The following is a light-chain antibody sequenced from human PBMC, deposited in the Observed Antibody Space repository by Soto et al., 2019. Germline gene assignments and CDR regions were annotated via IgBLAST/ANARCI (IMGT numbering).Light chain of an antibody. CDR3: QQYNNWRIT. V-gene: IGKV3-15*01. CDR1: QSVSSN. CDR2: GAS. J-gene: IGKJ5*01. Sequence: EIVMTQSPATLSVSPGERATLSCSASQSVSSNLAWYQQKPGQAPRLLIYGASTRATGIPARFSGSGSGTEFTLTISSLQSEDFAVYYCQQYNNWRITFGQGTRLEIK.